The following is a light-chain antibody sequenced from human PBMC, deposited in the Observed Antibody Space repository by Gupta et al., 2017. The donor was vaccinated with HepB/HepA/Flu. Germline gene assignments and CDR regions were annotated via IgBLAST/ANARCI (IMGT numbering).Light chain of an antibody. CDR1: SSDVGSNNL. Sequence: QSALTQPASVSASPGHAVTISCTGTSSDVGSNNLVSWYHQHPGKAPNLMIYEVSKRPSGVSNRFSGPKSGNTASLTISGLQAEDEADYYCCSYEGSSTYWVFGGGTKLTVL. CDR3: CSYEGSSTYWV. J-gene: IGLJ3*02. CDR2: EVS. V-gene: IGLV2-23*02.